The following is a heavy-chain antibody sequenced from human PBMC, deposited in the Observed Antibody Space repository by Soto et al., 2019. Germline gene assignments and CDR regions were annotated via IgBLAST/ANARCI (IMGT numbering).Heavy chain of an antibody. V-gene: IGHV3-30*03. CDR3: VRGGRQWLVTSDFNF. J-gene: IGHJ4*02. D-gene: IGHD6-19*01. CDR1: GFTFSVYA. Sequence: VQLVESGGGVVQPGRSLRLSCAASGFTFSVYAMHWVRQAPGKGLEWVAVVSHDGRNTHYADSVKGLFTISRDSSKNTVSLEMTSLGAEYTAVSYCVRGGRQWLVTSDFNFWGQGALVTVSS. CDR2: VSHDGRNT.